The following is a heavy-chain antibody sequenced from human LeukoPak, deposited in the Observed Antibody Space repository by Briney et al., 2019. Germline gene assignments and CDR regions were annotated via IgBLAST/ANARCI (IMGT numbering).Heavy chain of an antibody. J-gene: IGHJ4*02. CDR1: GFSLSTSGVG. V-gene: IGHV2-5*01. Sequence: KESGPTLVKPTQTLTLTCTFSGFSLSTSGVGVGWIRQPPGKALEWLALIYWNDDKRYSPSLKSRLTITKDASKNQVVLTMTNLDPVDTATYYCAHITYDFCSDQGVYFDYWGQGTLVAVSS. CDR3: AHITYDFCSDQGVYFDY. D-gene: IGHD3-3*01. CDR2: IYWNDDK.